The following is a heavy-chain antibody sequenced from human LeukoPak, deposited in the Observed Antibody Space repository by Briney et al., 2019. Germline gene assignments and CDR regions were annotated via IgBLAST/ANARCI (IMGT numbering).Heavy chain of an antibody. V-gene: IGHV3-23*01. CDR1: GFTFSNYD. J-gene: IGHJ4*02. CDR3: AKGSRRDY. Sequence: GGSLRLSCAASGFTFSNYDMSWVRQAPGKGLEWVSSLNGRGDTHYYADSVKGRFPISRDNSKNTLDLQMHSRRFEDTAVYYCAKGSRRDYWGQGTLLTVSS. CDR2: LNGRGDTH.